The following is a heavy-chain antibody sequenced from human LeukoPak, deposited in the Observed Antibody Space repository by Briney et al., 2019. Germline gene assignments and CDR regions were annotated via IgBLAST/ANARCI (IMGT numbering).Heavy chain of an antibody. J-gene: IGHJ5*02. D-gene: IGHD3-10*01. CDR3: ARAVTYFYGSVTYDWFDP. CDR1: GFTFSSYW. V-gene: IGHV3-74*01. Sequence: GGSLRLSCAASGFTFSSYWMHWVRQTPGKGLVWVSRIKSDGSTIYADSVKGRFTISRDNAKNTLYLQMNSLRAEETAIYYCARAVTYFYGSVTYDWFDPWGQGTLVTVSS. CDR2: IKSDGST.